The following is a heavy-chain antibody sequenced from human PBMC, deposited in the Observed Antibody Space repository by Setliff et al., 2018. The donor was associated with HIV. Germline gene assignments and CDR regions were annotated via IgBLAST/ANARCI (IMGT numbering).Heavy chain of an antibody. Sequence: LRLSCAVSGFTFSDYYVAWIRQAPGKGLEFVAHISPDGKTIHFADAVKGRFTISRDNAKNSLYLQMNSLRAEDTAVYYCARDGPGLSKADYYGMDVWGQGTKVTVSS. CDR2: ISPDGKTI. CDR1: GFTFSDYY. CDR3: ARDGPGLSKADYYGMDV. V-gene: IGHV3-11*04. J-gene: IGHJ6*02.